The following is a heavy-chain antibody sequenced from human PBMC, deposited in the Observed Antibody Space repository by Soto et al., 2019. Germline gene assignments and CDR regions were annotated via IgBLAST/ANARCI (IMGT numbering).Heavy chain of an antibody. Sequence: PSETLSLTCTVSGCSISRYYWSWFRQSPGKRMEWIGYVHHSWGSSYNPSLQSRVAISLDTSKSQFSLKVTSVTATDTAVYYCARQGFGPLHGLVDVWGQGTTVTVSS. CDR3: ARQGFGPLHGLVDV. D-gene: IGHD3-10*01. J-gene: IGHJ6*02. V-gene: IGHV4-59*08. CDR2: VHHSWGS. CDR1: GCSISRYY.